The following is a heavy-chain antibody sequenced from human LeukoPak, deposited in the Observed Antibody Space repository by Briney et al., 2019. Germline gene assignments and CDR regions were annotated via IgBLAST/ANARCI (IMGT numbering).Heavy chain of an antibody. D-gene: IGHD3-9*01. Sequence: KPSETLSLTCTVSGGSISSYYWSWIRQPPGKGLEWIGYIYYSGSTNYNPSLKSRVNISVDTSKNQFSLKLSSVTAADTAVYYCARDYDILTGSDYWGQGTLVTVSS. J-gene: IGHJ4*02. CDR1: GGSISSYY. CDR3: ARDYDILTGSDY. CDR2: IYYSGST. V-gene: IGHV4-59*08.